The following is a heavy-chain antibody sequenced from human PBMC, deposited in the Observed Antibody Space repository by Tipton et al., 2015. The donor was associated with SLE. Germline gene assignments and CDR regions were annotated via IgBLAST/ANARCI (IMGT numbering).Heavy chain of an antibody. J-gene: IGHJ2*01. CDR3: ARVPRGYNYGVRVSYFDL. CDR1: GGSFSGYY. CDR2: INHSGST. Sequence: TLSLTCAVYGGSFSGYYWSWIRQPPGKGLECIGEINHSGSTNYNPSLKSRVTISVDTSKNQFSLKLSSVTAADTAVYYCARVPRGYNYGVRVSYFDLWGRGTLVTVSS. D-gene: IGHD5-18*01. V-gene: IGHV4-34*01.